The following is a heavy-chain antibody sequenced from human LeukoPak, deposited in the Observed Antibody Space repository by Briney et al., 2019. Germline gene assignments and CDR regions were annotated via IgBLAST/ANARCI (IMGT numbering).Heavy chain of an antibody. CDR2: IYHSGST. Sequence: MTSETLSLTCTVSGGSISSYYWSWIRQPPGKGLEWIGYIYHSGSTYYNPSLKSRVTISVDRSKNQFSLKLSSVTAADTAVYYCARGGAAAGLDYWGQGTLVTVSS. D-gene: IGHD6-13*01. CDR3: ARGGAAAGLDY. J-gene: IGHJ4*02. CDR1: GGSISSYY. V-gene: IGHV4-59*12.